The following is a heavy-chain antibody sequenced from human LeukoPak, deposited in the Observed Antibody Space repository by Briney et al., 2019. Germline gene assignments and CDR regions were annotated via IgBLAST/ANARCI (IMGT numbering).Heavy chain of an antibody. J-gene: IGHJ5*02. CDR1: GGSTISSDYY. V-gene: IGHV4-39*07. CDR2: IHYSGSA. Sequence: SETLSLTCTVSGGSTISSDYYWAWIRQPPGKGLEWIGSIHYSGSAYYGPTLRSRVTISVDTSKNQFSLTVGAVTAADTAVYYCARDSRYDSSGHAPWGQGTLVTVSS. CDR3: ARDSRYDSSGHAP. D-gene: IGHD3-22*01.